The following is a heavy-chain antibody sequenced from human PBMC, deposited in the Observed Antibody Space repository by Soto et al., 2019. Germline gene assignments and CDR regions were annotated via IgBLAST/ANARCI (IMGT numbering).Heavy chain of an antibody. Sequence: QVQLVQSGAEVKKPGASVKVSCKASGYTFTGYYMHWVRQAPGQGLEWMGWINPNSGGTNYAQKFQGRVTITADESTSTAYMELSSLRSEDTAVYYCARSYGGGVVIDYWGQGTLVTVSS. CDR3: ARSYGGGVVIDY. D-gene: IGHD3-16*01. J-gene: IGHJ4*02. V-gene: IGHV1-2*02. CDR1: GYTFTGYY. CDR2: INPNSGGT.